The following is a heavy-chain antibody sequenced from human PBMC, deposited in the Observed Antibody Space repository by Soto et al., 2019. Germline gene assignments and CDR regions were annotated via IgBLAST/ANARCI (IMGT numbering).Heavy chain of an antibody. Sequence: GGSLRLSCAASGFTFSSYAMHWVRQAPGKGLEWVAVISYDGSNKYYADSVKGRFTISRDNSKNTLYLQMNSLRAEDTAAYYCAREREVLRFLDWLFYDGMDVWGQGTTVTVSS. V-gene: IGHV3-30-3*01. CDR3: AREREVLRFLDWLFYDGMDV. CDR1: GFTFSSYA. J-gene: IGHJ6*02. CDR2: ISYDGSNK. D-gene: IGHD3-3*01.